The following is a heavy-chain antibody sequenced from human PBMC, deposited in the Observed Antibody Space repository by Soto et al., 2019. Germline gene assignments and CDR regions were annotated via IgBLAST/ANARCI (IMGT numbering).Heavy chain of an antibody. CDR2: IYYSGST. J-gene: IGHJ4*02. D-gene: IGHD3-22*01. CDR3: ARAASFYYDNTGYYHFDY. CDR1: GGSISSGGYS. V-gene: IGHV4-31*11. Sequence: PSETLSLTCAVSGGSISSGGYSWSWIRQHPGKALEWIGYIYYSGSTHYNPSLKSRVIISVDTSKDQFSLRLRSVTAADTAVYYCARAASFYYDNTGYYHFDYWGQGSLVTVSS.